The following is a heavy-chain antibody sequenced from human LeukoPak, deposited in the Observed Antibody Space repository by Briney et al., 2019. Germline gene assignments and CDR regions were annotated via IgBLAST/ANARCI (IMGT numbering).Heavy chain of an antibody. V-gene: IGHV4-31*03. CDR1: GGSISSGGYY. Sequence: PSQTLSLICTVSGGSISSGGYYWSWIRQHPGKGLEWIGYIYYSGSTYYNPSLKSRVTISVDTSKNQFSLKLSSVTAADTAVYYCARALHPPPYNWFDPWGQGTLVTVSS. CDR3: ARALHPPPYNWFDP. CDR2: IYYSGST. J-gene: IGHJ5*02.